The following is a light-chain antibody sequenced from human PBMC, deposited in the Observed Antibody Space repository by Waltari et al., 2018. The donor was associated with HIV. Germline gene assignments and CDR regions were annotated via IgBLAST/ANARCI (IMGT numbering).Light chain of an antibody. CDR3: QQYHSYPYT. V-gene: IGKV1-5*03. CDR1: QSISTW. Sequence: DIQITQSPPTLPASVGDRVPITCRASQSISTWLAWYQQKPGKAPKVLIYKASTLEFGAPSSFSGSGSGTEFTLTISSLHPDDFATYYCQQYHSYPYTFGQGTHLEIK. J-gene: IGKJ2*01. CDR2: KAS.